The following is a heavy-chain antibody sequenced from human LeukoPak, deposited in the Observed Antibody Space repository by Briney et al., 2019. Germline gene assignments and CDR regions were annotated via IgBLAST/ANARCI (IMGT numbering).Heavy chain of an antibody. D-gene: IGHD2-2*01. CDR1: GFTFRNYA. J-gene: IGHJ4*02. CDR2: ISGSDGST. V-gene: IGHV3-23*01. Sequence: PGGSLRLSCAASGFTFRNYAMSWVRQAPGKGLESVPVISGSDGSTYYADSVKGPFTISRHNSKITLYPQMNILRAEDTAVYSCAKQRYASCYPAGDYWGQGTLVTVSS. CDR3: AKQRYASCYPAGDY.